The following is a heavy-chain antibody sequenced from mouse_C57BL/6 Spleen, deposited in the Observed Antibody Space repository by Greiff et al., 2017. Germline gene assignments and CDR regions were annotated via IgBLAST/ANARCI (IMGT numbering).Heavy chain of an antibody. CDR3: ARGDYGYDGDY. Sequence: VQLQQSGAELVKPGASVKLSCKASGYTFTSYWMHWVKQRPGQGLEWIGMIHPNSGSTNYNEKFKSKATLTVDKSSSTAYIQLSGLTSENSAVYYCARGDYGYDGDYWGQGTTLTVSS. J-gene: IGHJ2*01. CDR1: GYTFTSYW. CDR2: IHPNSGST. V-gene: IGHV1-64*01. D-gene: IGHD2-2*01.